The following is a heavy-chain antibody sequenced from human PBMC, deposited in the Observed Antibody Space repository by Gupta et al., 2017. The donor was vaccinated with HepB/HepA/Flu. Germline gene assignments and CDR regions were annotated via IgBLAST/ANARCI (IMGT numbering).Heavy chain of an antibody. D-gene: IGHD6-13*01. Sequence: EVQLVESGGGLVKPGGSLRLSCAASGFTFSSYSMNWVRQAPGKGLEWVSSISSSSSYIYYADSVKGRFTISRDNAKNSLYLQMNSLRAEDTAVYYCARDSQTYPSSSWSWGQYYYYYYGMDVWGQGTTVTVSS. CDR1: GFTFSSYS. J-gene: IGHJ6*02. V-gene: IGHV3-21*01. CDR2: ISSSSSYI. CDR3: ARDSQTYPSSSWSWGQYYYYYYGMDV.